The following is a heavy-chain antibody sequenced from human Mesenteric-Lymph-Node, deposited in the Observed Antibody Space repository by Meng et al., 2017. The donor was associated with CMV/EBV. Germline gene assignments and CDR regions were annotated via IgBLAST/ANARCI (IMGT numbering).Heavy chain of an antibody. V-gene: IGHV4-39*07. D-gene: IGHD2-2*02. CDR3: ARQSCSSPSCHKLGLFDY. CDR1: GGSISGSSYY. CDR2: IYYSGST. Sequence: SETLSLTCTVSGGSISGSSYYWGWIRQPPGKGLEWIGSIYYSGSTYYNPSLKSRIIISVDTSKNQFSLKLSSVTAADTAVYYCARQSCSSPSCHKLGLFDYWGQGTLVTVFS. J-gene: IGHJ4*02.